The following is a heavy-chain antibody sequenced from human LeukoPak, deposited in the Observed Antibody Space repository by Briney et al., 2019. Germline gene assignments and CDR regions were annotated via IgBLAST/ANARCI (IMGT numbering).Heavy chain of an antibody. CDR1: GDSISSYY. Sequence: SETLSLTCTVSGDSISSYYWGWIRQPPGKGLEWIGSIYYSGSTYYNPSLESRVTISVDTFKNQFSLKLSSVTAADTAVYYCARDCSAAAVQPFDYWGQGTLVTVSS. V-gene: IGHV4-39*07. J-gene: IGHJ4*02. CDR2: IYYSGST. CDR3: ARDCSAAAVQPFDY. D-gene: IGHD6-13*01.